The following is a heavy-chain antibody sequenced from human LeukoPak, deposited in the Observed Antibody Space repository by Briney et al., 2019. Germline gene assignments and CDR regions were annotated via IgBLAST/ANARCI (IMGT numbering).Heavy chain of an antibody. V-gene: IGHV3-11*01. J-gene: IGHJ4*02. Sequence: GGSLRLSCAASGFTFSDYYMSWIRQAPGKGLEWVSYISSSGSTIYYADSVKGRFTISRDNAKNSLYLQMNSLRAEDTAVYYCARGGYDYVWGSYRHRLFDYWGQGTLVTVSS. CDR1: GFTFSDYY. CDR3: ARGGYDYVWGSYRHRLFDY. CDR2: ISSSGSTI. D-gene: IGHD3-16*02.